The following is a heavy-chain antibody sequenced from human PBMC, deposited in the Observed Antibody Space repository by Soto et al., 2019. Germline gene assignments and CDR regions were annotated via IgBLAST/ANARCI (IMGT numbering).Heavy chain of an antibody. CDR3: ASSTIFGVVINYGVDV. Sequence: GESLKISCKGSGYSFTSYWISWVRQMPGKGLEWMGRIDPSDSYTNYSPSFQGHVTISADKSISTAYLQWSSLKASDTAMYYCASSTIFGVVINYGVDVWGQGTTVTVSS. V-gene: IGHV5-10-1*01. D-gene: IGHD3-3*01. J-gene: IGHJ6*02. CDR1: GYSFTSYW. CDR2: IDPSDSYT.